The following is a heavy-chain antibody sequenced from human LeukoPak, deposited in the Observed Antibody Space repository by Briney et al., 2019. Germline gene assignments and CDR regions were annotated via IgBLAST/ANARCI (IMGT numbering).Heavy chain of an antibody. Sequence: GGSLRLSCAASGFTFRSYAMNWVRQAPGKGLEGVSVISGSGDTTNYADSVKGRFTISRDNSKNTLYLQMNSLRAEDTAVYYCAKSITVIVVVVGNAFDIWGQGTMVTVSS. CDR1: GFTFRSYA. D-gene: IGHD3-22*01. V-gene: IGHV3-23*01. J-gene: IGHJ3*02. CDR3: AKSITVIVVVVGNAFDI. CDR2: ISGSGDTT.